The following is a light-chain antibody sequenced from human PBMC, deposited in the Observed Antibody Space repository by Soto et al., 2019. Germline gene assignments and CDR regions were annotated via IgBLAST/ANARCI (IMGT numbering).Light chain of an antibody. CDR2: EDN. CDR3: QSYDSSNQV. V-gene: IGLV6-57*01. CDR1: SGSIASNY. Sequence: NFMLTQPHSVSESPGKTVTISCTRSSGSIASNYVQWYQQRPGSSTTTVIYEDNRRPSGVPHRFSGSIDSSSNSASLTISGLKTEDEADYYCQSYDSSNQVFGGGTKLTVL. J-gene: IGLJ2*01.